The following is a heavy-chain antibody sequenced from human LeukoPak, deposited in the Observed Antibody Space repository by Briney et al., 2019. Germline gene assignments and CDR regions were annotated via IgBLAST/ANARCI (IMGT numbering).Heavy chain of an antibody. CDR3: ARGFGSSGYYLDY. CDR1: GGSFSGYY. V-gene: IGHV4-34*01. Sequence: SETLSLTCAVYGGSFSGYYWSWIRQPPGKGLEWIGEINHSGSTNYNPSLKSRVTISVDTSKNQLSLKLSSVTAADTAVYYCARGFGSSGYYLDYWGQGTLVTVSS. J-gene: IGHJ4*02. CDR2: INHSGST. D-gene: IGHD3-22*01.